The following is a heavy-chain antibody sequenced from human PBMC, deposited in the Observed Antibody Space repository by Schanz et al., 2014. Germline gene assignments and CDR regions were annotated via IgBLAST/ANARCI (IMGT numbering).Heavy chain of an antibody. CDR3: ARESSNDIVLVPGAVFDH. D-gene: IGHD2-2*01. CDR1: GFTLSSYG. J-gene: IGHJ4*02. V-gene: IGHV3-30*03. Sequence: VQLVESGGGVVQPGRSLRLSCAASGFTLSSYGMHWVRQAPGKGLEWVAFVPFDGSQKFYADSVKGRFTISRDNSKNTVYLQMNSLRPGDTAVYYCARESSNDIVLVPGAVFDHWGQGILXTVSS. CDR2: VPFDGSQK.